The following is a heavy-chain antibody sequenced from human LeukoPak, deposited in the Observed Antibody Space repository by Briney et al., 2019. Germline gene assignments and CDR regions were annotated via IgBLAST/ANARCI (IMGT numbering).Heavy chain of an antibody. Sequence: ASVKVSCKASGYTFTGYYMHWVRQAPGQGFEWMGWINPNSGGTNYAQKFQGRVTMTRDTSISTAYMELSRQRSDDTAVYYCARSGSYDFWSGYYPFDYWGQGTLVTVSS. CDR2: INPNSGGT. V-gene: IGHV1-2*02. CDR3: ARSGSYDFWSGYYPFDY. D-gene: IGHD3-3*01. J-gene: IGHJ4*02. CDR1: GYTFTGYY.